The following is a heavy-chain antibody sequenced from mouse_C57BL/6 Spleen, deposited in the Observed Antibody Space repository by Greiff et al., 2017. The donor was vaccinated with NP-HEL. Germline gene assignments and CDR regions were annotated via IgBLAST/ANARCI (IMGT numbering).Heavy chain of an antibody. Sequence: VQLQQPGAELVMPGASVKLSCKASGYTFTSYWMHWVKQRPGQGLEWIGEIDPSDSYTNYNQKFKGKSTLTVDKSSSTAYMQLSSLTSEDSAVYYCARSLGGYYAMDYWGQGTSVTVSS. J-gene: IGHJ4*01. V-gene: IGHV1-69*01. D-gene: IGHD3-1*01. CDR1: GYTFTSYW. CDR3: ARSLGGYYAMDY. CDR2: IDPSDSYT.